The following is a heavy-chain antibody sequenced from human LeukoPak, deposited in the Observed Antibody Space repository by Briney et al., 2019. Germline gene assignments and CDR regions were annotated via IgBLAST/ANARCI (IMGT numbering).Heavy chain of an antibody. CDR2: IWYDGSNK. D-gene: IGHD2-15*01. J-gene: IGHJ5*02. V-gene: IGHV3-33*01. Sequence: GGSLRLSCAASGFTFSSYGMHWVRQAPGKGLEWVAVIWYDGSNKYYADSVKGRFTISRDNSKNTLYLQMNSLRAEDTAVYYCAREGVVAATPAGWFDPWGQGRLVTVSS. CDR1: GFTFSSYG. CDR3: AREGVVAATPAGWFDP.